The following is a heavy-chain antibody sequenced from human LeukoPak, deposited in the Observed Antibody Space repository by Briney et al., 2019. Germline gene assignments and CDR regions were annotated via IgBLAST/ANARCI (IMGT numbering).Heavy chain of an antibody. J-gene: IGHJ4*02. Sequence: SETLSLTCTVSGGSISSYYWSWIRQPAGKGLEWIGRIYTSGSTNYNPSLKSRVTMSVDMSKNQFSLKLSSVTAADTAVYYCAREQAVAGTAVGFDYWGQGTLVTVSS. V-gene: IGHV4-4*07. CDR1: GGSISSYY. CDR3: AREQAVAGTAVGFDY. CDR2: IYTSGST. D-gene: IGHD6-19*01.